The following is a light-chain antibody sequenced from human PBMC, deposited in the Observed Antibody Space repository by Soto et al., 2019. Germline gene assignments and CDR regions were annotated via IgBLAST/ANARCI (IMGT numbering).Light chain of an antibody. V-gene: IGKV1-8*01. CDR2: DAS. J-gene: IGKJ3*01. CDR3: QQYDSIPFP. Sequence: AIRMTQSPSSFSASTGDRVTITCRASQGISSYLAWYQQKPGKAPKLLIYDASNLEAGVPSRFSGTGSGTFYTFTISSLHPEDFATYHCQQYDSIPFPFGPGT. CDR1: QGISSY.